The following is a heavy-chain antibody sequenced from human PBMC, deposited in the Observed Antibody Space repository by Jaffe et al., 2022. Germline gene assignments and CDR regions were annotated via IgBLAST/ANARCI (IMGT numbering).Heavy chain of an antibody. J-gene: IGHJ4*02. Sequence: QITLKESGPSRVKPTQTLTLTCTFSGFALTARPVGVGWIRQPPGEALEWLGFIYWDDDKRYSPSLRSRLTITKDTSKNQVVLTMTNMDPVDTGTYYCARRLPYDGDWGSGYFDFWGQGTLVTVSS. D-gene: IGHD7-27*01. CDR1: GFALTARPVG. CDR3: ARRLPYDGDWGSGYFDF. V-gene: IGHV2-5*02. CDR2: IYWDDDK.